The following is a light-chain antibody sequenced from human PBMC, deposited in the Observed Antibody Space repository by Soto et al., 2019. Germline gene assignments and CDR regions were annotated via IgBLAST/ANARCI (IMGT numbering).Light chain of an antibody. Sequence: ETVLTQSPGTLSLSPGERATLFCRASRSVSSSYLAWYQQKPGQAPRLLIYGASSRATGIPDRFSGSGSGTDFTLTISRLEPEDFAVYYCQHYGNSPPSWTFGQGTKVEIK. V-gene: IGKV3-20*01. CDR3: QHYGNSPPSWT. J-gene: IGKJ1*01. CDR2: GAS. CDR1: RSVSSSY.